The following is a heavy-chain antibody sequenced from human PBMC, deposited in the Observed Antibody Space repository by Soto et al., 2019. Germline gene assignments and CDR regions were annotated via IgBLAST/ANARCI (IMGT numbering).Heavy chain of an antibody. V-gene: IGHV4-31*03. J-gene: IGHJ4*02. CDR3: ARKQEGFFFGIDY. D-gene: IGHD3-3*01. CDR1: GGSISTGGYY. Sequence: SETLSLTCTVSGGSISTGGYYWSWIRQYPGKGLEWLGYIDDSGYTFYNPSLQSRLTLSMDTSKNQFSLKLSSATAADTAVYFCARKQEGFFFGIDYCGQGTLLTVSS. CDR2: IDDSGYT.